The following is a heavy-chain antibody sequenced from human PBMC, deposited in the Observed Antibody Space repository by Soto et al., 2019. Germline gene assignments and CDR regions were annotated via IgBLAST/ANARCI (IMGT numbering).Heavy chain of an antibody. J-gene: IGHJ4*02. D-gene: IGHD3-22*01. CDR2: ISGSGGST. V-gene: IGHV3-23*01. CDR3: AKDEDDSSGHRG. Sequence: EVQLLESGGGLVQPGGSLRLSCAASGFTFSSYAMSWVRQAPGKGLEWVSAISGSGGSTYYSDSVKGRFTISRDNSKNTLYLQMNSLRAEDTAVYYCAKDEDDSSGHRGWGQGTLVTVSS. CDR1: GFTFSSYA.